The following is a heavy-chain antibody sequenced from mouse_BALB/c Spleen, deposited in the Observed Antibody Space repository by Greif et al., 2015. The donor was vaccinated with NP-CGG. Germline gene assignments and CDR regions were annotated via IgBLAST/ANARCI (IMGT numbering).Heavy chain of an antibody. Sequence: EVQVVESGGGLVQLGGSLKLSCAASGFTFSDYYMYWVRQTPEKRLEWVATISDGGSYTYYPDSVKGRFTISRDNAKNNLYLQMSRLNSEDTAMYDWARDYYGSSYGDWYFDVWGAVTTVTVSS. CDR2: ISDGGSYT. V-gene: IGHV5-4*02. D-gene: IGHD1-1*01. CDR3: ARDYYGSSYGDWYFDV. CDR1: GFTFSDYY. J-gene: IGHJ1*01.